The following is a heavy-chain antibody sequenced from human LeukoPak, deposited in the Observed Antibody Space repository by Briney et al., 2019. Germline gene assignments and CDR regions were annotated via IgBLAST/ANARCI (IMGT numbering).Heavy chain of an antibody. CDR1: GGSVSSNY. CDR2: VYYIGSI. J-gene: IGHJ4*02. V-gene: IGHV4-59*08. Sequence: SETLSLTCTVSGGSVSSNYWGWIRQPPGKGLEWIGYVYYIGSISYNPSLKSRVTISVDTSKNQFSLKLSSVTAADTAVYYCARHLTSLLDTPMDIWGQGTLVTVSS. CDR3: ARHLTSLLDTPMDI. D-gene: IGHD5-18*01.